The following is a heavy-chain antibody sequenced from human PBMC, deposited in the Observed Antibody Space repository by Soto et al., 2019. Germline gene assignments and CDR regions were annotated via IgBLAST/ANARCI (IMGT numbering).Heavy chain of an antibody. CDR2: MNPNSGNT. CDR3: ASKGGDHTDDAFDI. Sequence: QVPLVQSGAEVKKPGASVKVSCKASGYTFTSYDINWVRQATGQGLEWMGWMNPNSGNTGYAQKFQGRVTMTRNTSISTAYIELSSLRSEDTAVYYWASKGGDHTDDAFDIWGQGTMVTVSS. CDR1: GYTFTSYD. J-gene: IGHJ3*02. D-gene: IGHD2-21*02. V-gene: IGHV1-8*01.